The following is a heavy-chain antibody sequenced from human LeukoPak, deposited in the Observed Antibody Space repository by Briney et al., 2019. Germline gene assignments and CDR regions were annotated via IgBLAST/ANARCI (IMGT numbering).Heavy chain of an antibody. CDR3: ARNTGWDSSSWFADYYYYYYMDV. V-gene: IGHV1-8*03. Sequence: ASVKVSCKASGYTFTSYDINWVRQATGQGLEWMGWMSPNSGNTGYAQKFQGRVTITRNTSISTAYMELSSLRSEDTAVYYCARNTGWDSSSWFADYYYYYYMDVWGKGTTVTVSS. CDR2: MSPNSGNT. CDR1: GYTFTSYD. J-gene: IGHJ6*03. D-gene: IGHD6-13*01.